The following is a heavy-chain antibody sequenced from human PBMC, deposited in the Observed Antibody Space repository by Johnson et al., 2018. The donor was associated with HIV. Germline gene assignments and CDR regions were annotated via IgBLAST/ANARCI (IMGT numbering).Heavy chain of an antibody. Sequence: QVQLVESGGGVVQPGRSLRLSCAASGFTFSSYGMHWVRQAPGKGLEWVAVISYDGSNKYYVDSVKGRFTISRDNAKNALYLHMNSLRAEDTAVYYCARDAVARAFDIWGQGTMVTVSS. V-gene: IGHV3-30*03. D-gene: IGHD6-19*01. J-gene: IGHJ3*02. CDR1: GFTFSSYG. CDR3: ARDAVARAFDI. CDR2: ISYDGSNK.